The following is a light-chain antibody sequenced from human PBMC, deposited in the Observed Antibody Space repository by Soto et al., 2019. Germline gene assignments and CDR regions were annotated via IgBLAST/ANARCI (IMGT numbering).Light chain of an antibody. CDR2: AAS. V-gene: IGKV1-5*01. J-gene: IGKJ1*01. CDR1: QSISSW. CDR3: QHYNSYSEA. Sequence: DIQMTQSPSTLSASVGDRVTITCRASQSISSWLAWYQQKPGKAPKLLIYAASTLESGVPSRFSGSGSGTEFTLTISSLQPDDFATYYCQHYNSYSEAFGQGTKVDI.